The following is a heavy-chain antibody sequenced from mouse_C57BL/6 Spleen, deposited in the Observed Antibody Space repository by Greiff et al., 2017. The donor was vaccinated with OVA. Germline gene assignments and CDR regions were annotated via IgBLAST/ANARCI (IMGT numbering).Heavy chain of an antibody. CDR2: IRSKSNNYAT. Sequence: EVQRVESGGGLVQPKGSLKLSCAASGFSFNTYAMNWVRQAPGKGLEWVARIRSKSNNYATYYADSVKARFTISRDDSESMLYLQMNNLKTEDTAMYYCVRHRYGSSYGYFDVWGTGTTVTVSS. D-gene: IGHD1-1*01. CDR1: GFSFNTYA. V-gene: IGHV10-1*01. CDR3: VRHRYGSSYGYFDV. J-gene: IGHJ1*03.